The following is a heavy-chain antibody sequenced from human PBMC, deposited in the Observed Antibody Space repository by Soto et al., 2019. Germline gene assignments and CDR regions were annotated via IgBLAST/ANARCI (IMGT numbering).Heavy chain of an antibody. Sequence: QVQLVESGGGVVQPGTSLRLSCEASGFTFSGFGMHWVRQAPGKGLEWVAVIWYDGSKKYYADCGKGRFTISRDNSKNALYLQMNSLRAEDTAVYYGARGRGGSYGGNSAHFDIWGQGTLVTVSS. D-gene: IGHD4-17*01. J-gene: IGHJ3*02. V-gene: IGHV3-33*01. CDR1: GFTFSGFG. CDR3: ARGRGGSYGGNSAHFDI. CDR2: IWYDGSKK.